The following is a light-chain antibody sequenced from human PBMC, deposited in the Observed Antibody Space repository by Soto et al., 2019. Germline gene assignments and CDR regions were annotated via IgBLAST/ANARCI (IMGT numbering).Light chain of an antibody. Sequence: EIVMTQSPATLSVSPGERATLSCRAIQSFSSNLAWYQQKPGQAPRLLIYGASTRATGIPARFSGSGSGTEFTLTISSLKSEDFAVYYCQQYNNWPPYTFGQGTKVDIK. CDR2: GAS. V-gene: IGKV3-15*01. CDR3: QQYNNWPPYT. J-gene: IGKJ2*01. CDR1: QSFSSN.